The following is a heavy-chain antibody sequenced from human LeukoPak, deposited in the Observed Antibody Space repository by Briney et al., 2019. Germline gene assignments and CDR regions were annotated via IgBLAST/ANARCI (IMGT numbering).Heavy chain of an antibody. Sequence: PSETLSPTCTVSGGSISSSSYYWGWIRQPPGKGLEWIGGIYYSGSTYYNPSLKSRVTISVDTSKNQFSLKLSSVTAADTAVYYCASYLQQQNYDFWSGSTSGYYMDVWGKGTTVTVSS. CDR2: IYYSGST. J-gene: IGHJ6*03. D-gene: IGHD3-3*01. CDR1: GGSISSSSYY. CDR3: ASYLQQQNYDFWSGSTSGYYMDV. V-gene: IGHV4-39*01.